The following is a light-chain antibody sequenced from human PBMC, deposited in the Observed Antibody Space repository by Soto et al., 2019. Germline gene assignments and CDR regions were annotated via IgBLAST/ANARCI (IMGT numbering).Light chain of an antibody. Sequence: DLVMTQSPLSLPVTPGEPASISCRSSQSLLHSNGYNYLDWYLQKPGQSPQLLIYLGSNRASGVPDRFSGSGSGTDCTLKISRVEAEDVGVYYCMQALQTPAFGQGTRLEIK. J-gene: IGKJ5*01. CDR3: MQALQTPA. V-gene: IGKV2-28*01. CDR1: QSLLHSNGYNY. CDR2: LGS.